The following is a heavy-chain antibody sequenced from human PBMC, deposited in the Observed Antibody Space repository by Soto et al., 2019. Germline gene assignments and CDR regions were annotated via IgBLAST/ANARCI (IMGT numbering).Heavy chain of an antibody. Sequence: PGGSLRLSCAASGFTFDDYAMHWVRQAPGKGLEWVSLISWDGGSTYYADSVKGRFTISRDNSKNSLYLQMNSLRAEDTALYYCAKDGDSRTRHYYYYYGMDVWGQGTTVTV. CDR2: ISWDGGST. CDR3: AKDGDSRTRHYYYYYGMDV. J-gene: IGHJ6*02. D-gene: IGHD6-13*01. CDR1: GFTFDDYA. V-gene: IGHV3-43D*04.